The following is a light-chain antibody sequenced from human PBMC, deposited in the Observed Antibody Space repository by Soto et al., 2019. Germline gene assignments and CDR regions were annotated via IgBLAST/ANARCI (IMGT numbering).Light chain of an antibody. V-gene: IGKV1-5*01. CDR2: DAS. CDR1: QSISSW. J-gene: IGKJ1*01. CDR3: QQYNSFTWT. Sequence: PMTQSPSTPSASVGARGTITCRASQSISSWLAWYQQKPGKAPKLLIYDASSLESGVPSRFSGSGSGTEFTLTISSLQPDDFATYYCQQYNSFTWTFGQGTKVDIK.